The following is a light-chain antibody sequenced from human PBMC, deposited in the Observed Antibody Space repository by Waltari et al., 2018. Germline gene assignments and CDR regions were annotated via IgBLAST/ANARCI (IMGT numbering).Light chain of an antibody. CDR3: QQYNNWPT. CDR2: GAS. J-gene: IGKJ1*01. V-gene: IGKV3-15*01. Sequence: DILMTQSPATLSVSPGERATLSCRASQSVSSNLAWYQQKPGQAPRFLIYGASTRATGIPARFGGSASVTEFTLTISRLQSDDFAGYYGQQYNNWPTFGQGTTVDI. CDR1: QSVSSN.